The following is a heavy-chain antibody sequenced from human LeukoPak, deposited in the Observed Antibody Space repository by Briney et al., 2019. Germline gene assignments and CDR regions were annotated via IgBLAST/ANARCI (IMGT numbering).Heavy chain of an antibody. J-gene: IGHJ4*02. CDR1: GGTFSSYA. CDR2: IIPIFGTA. Sequence: ASVKVSCKASGGTFSSYALNWVRQAPGQGLEWMGGIIPIFGTANYAQEFQGRITITADVSTGTLYMELSSLRSEDTAVYYCAREGESYYFDYWGQGTLVTVSS. V-gene: IGHV1-69*13. CDR3: AREGESYYFDY.